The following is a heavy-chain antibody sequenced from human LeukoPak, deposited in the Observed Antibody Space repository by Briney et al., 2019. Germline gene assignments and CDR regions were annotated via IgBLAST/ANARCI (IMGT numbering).Heavy chain of an antibody. V-gene: IGHV4-59*08. D-gene: IGHD2-2*01. CDR3: ARVVPAAILGYYYYYGMGV. CDR2: IYYSGST. J-gene: IGHJ6*02. CDR1: GGSISSYY. Sequence: SETLSLTCTVAGGSISSYYWSWIRQPPGKGLEWIGYIYYSGSTNYNPSLKSRVTISVDTSKNQFSLKLSSVTAADTAVYYCARVVPAAILGYYYYYGMGVWGQGTTVTVSS.